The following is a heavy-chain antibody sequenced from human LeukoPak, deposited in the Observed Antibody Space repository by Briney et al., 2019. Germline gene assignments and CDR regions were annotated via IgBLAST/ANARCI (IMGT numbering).Heavy chain of an antibody. V-gene: IGHV4-34*01. CDR1: GGSFSGYY. Sequence: TPSETLSLTCAVYGGSFSGYYWSWIRQPPGKGLEWIGEINHSGSTNYNPSLKSRVTISVDTSKNQFSLKLSSVTAADTAVYYCARQRGYDILTGYYAPSYYGMDVWGQGTTVTVSS. J-gene: IGHJ6*02. CDR3: ARQRGYDILTGYYAPSYYGMDV. D-gene: IGHD3-9*01. CDR2: INHSGST.